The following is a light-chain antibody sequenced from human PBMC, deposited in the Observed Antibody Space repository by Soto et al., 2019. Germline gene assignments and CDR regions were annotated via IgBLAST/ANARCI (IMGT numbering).Light chain of an antibody. Sequence: EIVLTQSPATLSLSPGERATLSCRASQSVSSYLAWYQQKPGQAPRLLIYDASNRATGIPARFSGSGSGTEFTLTISSLQPDDFATYYCLQDYNYPYTFGQGTKVDI. J-gene: IGKJ2*01. CDR1: QSVSSY. V-gene: IGKV3-11*01. CDR3: LQDYNYPYT. CDR2: DAS.